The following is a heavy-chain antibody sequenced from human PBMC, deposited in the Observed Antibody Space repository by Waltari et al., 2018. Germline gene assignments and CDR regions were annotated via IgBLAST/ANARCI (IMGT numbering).Heavy chain of an antibody. Sequence: QVQLQESGPGLVKPSGTLSLSCTVSGGPLTSSLFYWGWIRQPPGRGLGWIGTILHSGSAYYTPSLKSRLTMPVDTSKNHFSLRLTSMTASDSALYFCARRTAAAGVFDTWGRGILVTVSS. V-gene: IGHV4-39*01. CDR1: GGPLTSSLFY. CDR3: ARRTAAAGVFDT. D-gene: IGHD6-25*01. CDR2: ILHSGSA. J-gene: IGHJ5*02.